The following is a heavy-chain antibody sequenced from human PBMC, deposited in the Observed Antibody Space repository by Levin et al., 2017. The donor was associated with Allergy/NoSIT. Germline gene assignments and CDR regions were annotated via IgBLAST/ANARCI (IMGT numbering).Heavy chain of an antibody. CDR1: GFRFSDYY. CDR2: ISVSGRET. D-gene: IGHD3/OR15-3a*01. J-gene: IGHJ4*02. V-gene: IGHV3-11*06. CDR3: AREGFWTD. Sequence: SGGSLRLSCAASGFRFSDYYMSWIRQVPGKGLEWVSYISVSGRETNYADSVKGRFTISRDNAMNSLSLQMNSLRVDDSAVYYCAREGFWTDWGQGTLVTVSS.